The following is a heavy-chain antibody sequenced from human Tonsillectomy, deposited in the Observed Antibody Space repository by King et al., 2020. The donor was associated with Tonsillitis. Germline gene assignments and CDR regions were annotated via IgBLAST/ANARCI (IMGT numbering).Heavy chain of an antibody. CDR3: ARDKYSSGWSDYYYYYGMDV. J-gene: IGHJ6*02. Sequence: VQLQESGPGLVKPSETLSLTCTVSGGSISSYYWSWIRQPPGKGLEWIGYIYYSGSTNYNPSLKSRVTISVDTSKNQFSLKLSSVTAADRAVYYCARDKYSSGWSDYYYYYGMDVWGQGTTVTVSS. V-gene: IGHV4-59*01. CDR1: GGSISSYY. CDR2: IYYSGST. D-gene: IGHD6-19*01.